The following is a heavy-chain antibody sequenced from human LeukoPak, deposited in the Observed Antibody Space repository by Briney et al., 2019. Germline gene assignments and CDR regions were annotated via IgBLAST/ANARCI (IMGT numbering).Heavy chain of an antibody. CDR1: GFTFSSYA. CDR2: ISGSDGST. V-gene: IGHV3-23*01. Sequence: QPGGSLRLSCAASGFTFSSYAMSWVRQAPGKGLEWVSAISGSDGSTYYADSVKGRFTISRDNSKNTLYLQMNSLSAEDTAVYYCAKVGDSSGYLYYFDYWGQGTLVTVSS. CDR3: AKVGDSSGYLYYFDY. D-gene: IGHD3-22*01. J-gene: IGHJ4*02.